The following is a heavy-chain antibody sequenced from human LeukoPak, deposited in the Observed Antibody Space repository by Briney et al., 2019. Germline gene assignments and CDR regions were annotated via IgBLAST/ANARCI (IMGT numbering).Heavy chain of an antibody. J-gene: IGHJ4*02. CDR1: GFTFSSYA. D-gene: IGHD7-27*01. Sequence: RGSLRLSCAASGFTFSSYAMSWVRQAPGKGLEWVSAISGSGGSTYYADSVKGRFTISRDNSKNTLYLQMNSLRAEDTAVYYCAKDGYQTGDFPYWGQGTLVTVSS. CDR2: ISGSGGST. CDR3: AKDGYQTGDFPY. V-gene: IGHV3-23*01.